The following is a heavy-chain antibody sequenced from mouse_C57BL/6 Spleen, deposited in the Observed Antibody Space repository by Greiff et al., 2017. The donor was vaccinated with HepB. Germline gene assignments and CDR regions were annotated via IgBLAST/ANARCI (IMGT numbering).Heavy chain of an antibody. CDR3: AVYYDYEDWYFDV. J-gene: IGHJ1*03. Sequence: VQLQQSGPELVKPGASVKISCKASGYTFTDYYINWVKQRPGQGLEWIGWIFPGSGSTYYNEKFKGKATLTVDKSSSTAYMLLSSLTSEDSAVYFCAVYYDYEDWYFDVWGTGTTVTVSS. D-gene: IGHD2-4*01. CDR1: GYTFTDYY. CDR2: IFPGSGST. V-gene: IGHV1-75*01.